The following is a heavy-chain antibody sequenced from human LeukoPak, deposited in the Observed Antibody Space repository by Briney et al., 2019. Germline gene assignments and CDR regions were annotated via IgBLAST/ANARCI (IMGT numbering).Heavy chain of an antibody. J-gene: IGHJ4*02. V-gene: IGHV3-15*01. CDR1: GFTFSNAW. D-gene: IGHD2-2*01. Sequence: GGSLRLSCAASGFTFSNAWMSWVRQAPGKGLEWVGRIKSKTDGGTTDYAAPVKGRFTISRDDSKNTLYLQMNSLKTEDTAVYYCTTEVPAAPIPDYWGQGTLVTVSS. CDR3: TTEVPAAPIPDY. CDR2: IKSKTDGGTT.